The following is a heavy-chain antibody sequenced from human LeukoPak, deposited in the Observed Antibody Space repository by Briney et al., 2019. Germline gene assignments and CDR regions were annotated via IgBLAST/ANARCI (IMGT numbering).Heavy chain of an antibody. Sequence: PGGSLRLSCAASGFTFSGSAMHWVRQASGKGLEWVGRIRSKANSYATAYAASVKGRFTISRDDSKNTAYLQMNSLKTEDTAVYYCTRLGIAAAGSPLDWGQGTLVTVSS. D-gene: IGHD6-13*01. V-gene: IGHV3-73*01. CDR2: IRSKANSYAT. CDR3: TRLGIAAAGSPLD. J-gene: IGHJ4*02. CDR1: GFTFSGSA.